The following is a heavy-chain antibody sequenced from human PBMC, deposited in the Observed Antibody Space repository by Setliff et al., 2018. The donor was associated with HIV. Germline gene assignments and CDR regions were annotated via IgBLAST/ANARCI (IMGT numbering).Heavy chain of an antibody. J-gene: IGHJ5*02. D-gene: IGHD3-3*01. CDR3: ARVLLITNAVYGVVSNRFDP. V-gene: IGHV3-7*03. Sequence: PGESLKISCAASGFTLGNFWMHWVRQAPGKGLEWVASISPDGNRNHCVGSVKGRFTASRDNAKSPLYLQMDSLRAEDTAVYFCARVLLITNAVYGVVSNRFDPWGRGTLVTVSS. CDR2: ISPDGNRN. CDR1: GFTLGNFW.